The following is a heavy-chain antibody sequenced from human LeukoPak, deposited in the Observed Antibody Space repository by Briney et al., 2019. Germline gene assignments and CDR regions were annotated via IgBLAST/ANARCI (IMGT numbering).Heavy chain of an antibody. CDR2: MNPNSGNT. V-gene: IGHV1-8*01. D-gene: IGHD3-3*01. CDR1: GDTFTSYD. CDR3: ARGPYYDFWSGYYCNWFDP. Sequence: GASVKVSCKASGDTFTSYDINWVRQATGQGLEWMGWMNPNSGNTGYAQKFQGRVTMTRNTSISTAYMELSSLRSEDTAVYYCARGPYYDFWSGYYCNWFDPWGQGTLVTVSS. J-gene: IGHJ5*02.